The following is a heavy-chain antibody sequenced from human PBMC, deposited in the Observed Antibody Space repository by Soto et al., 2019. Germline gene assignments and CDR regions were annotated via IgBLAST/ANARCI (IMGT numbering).Heavy chain of an antibody. J-gene: IGHJ3*02. D-gene: IGHD3-22*01. Sequence: QVQLAESGGGVVQPGRSLTITCAASGFTLGTYGMHWVRQAPGKGLEWVAVISNDGGDKYYSDSVMGRFTISRDNSKNTLFLQMNSLRAEDTAVYFCAKESFDSSGFYPSLDALDIWGQGTVVTVSS. CDR2: ISNDGGDK. CDR1: GFTLGTYG. CDR3: AKESFDSSGFYPSLDALDI. V-gene: IGHV3-30*18.